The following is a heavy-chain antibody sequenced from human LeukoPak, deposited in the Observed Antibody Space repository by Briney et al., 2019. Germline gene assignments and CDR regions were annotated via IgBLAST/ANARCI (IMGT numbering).Heavy chain of an antibody. Sequence: SETLSLTCTVSRGSISSYYWSWIRQSPGKGLGWIGYIDKSGSTNSNPSLKSRVTMSVDTSKNQFSLRLTSVTAADTALYYCARGRITIFGVVTPHFDYWGQGTLVTVSS. D-gene: IGHD3-3*01. J-gene: IGHJ4*02. CDR1: RGSISSYY. V-gene: IGHV4-59*01. CDR3: ARGRITIFGVVTPHFDY. CDR2: IDKSGST.